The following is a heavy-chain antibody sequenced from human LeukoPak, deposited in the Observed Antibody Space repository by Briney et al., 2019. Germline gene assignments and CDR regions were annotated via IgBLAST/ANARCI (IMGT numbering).Heavy chain of an antibody. CDR2: IYHSGSP. CDR3: ARVNINNWHSCDY. J-gene: IGHJ4*02. D-gene: IGHD1-1*01. Sequence: PGGSLRLSCAASGFTFSSYSMNWVRQAPGKGLEWIGEIYHSGSPNYNPSLKSRVTISVDKSRNYFSLNLSSVTAADTAVYYCARVNINNWHSCDYWGQGTLVTVSS. V-gene: IGHV4-4*02. CDR1: GFTFSSYSM.